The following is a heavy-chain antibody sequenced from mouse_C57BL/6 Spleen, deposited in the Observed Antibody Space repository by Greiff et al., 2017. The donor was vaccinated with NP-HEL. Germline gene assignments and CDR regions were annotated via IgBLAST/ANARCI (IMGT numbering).Heavy chain of an antibody. CDR2: ISDGGSYT. V-gene: IGHV5-4*01. CDR1: GFTFSSYA. D-gene: IGHD1-1*01. Sequence: EVMLVESGGGLVKPGGSLKLSCAASGFTFSSYAMSWVRQTPEKRLEWVATISDGGSYTYYPDNVKGRFTISRDTAKNNLYLQMSHLKTEDTAMYYCARDLYGSSYYFVYWGQGTTLTVSS. CDR3: ARDLYGSSYYFVY. J-gene: IGHJ2*01.